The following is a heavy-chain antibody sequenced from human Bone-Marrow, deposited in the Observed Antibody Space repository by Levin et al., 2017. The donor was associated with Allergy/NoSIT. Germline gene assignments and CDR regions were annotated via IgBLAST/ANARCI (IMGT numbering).Heavy chain of an antibody. CDR2: INHSGST. CDR1: GGSFGGSF. V-gene: IGHV4-34*01. J-gene: IGHJ6*03. Sequence: SQTLSLTCAVSGGSFGGSFWTWIRPTPGKGLEWIGEINHSGSTTYNPSLKSRVTMSVDTSKKQFSLNLTSVTAADTAVYYCVREYYYGSASYVTKPYMDVWGKGTTVTVSS. D-gene: IGHD3-10*01. CDR3: VREYYYGSASYVTKPYMDV.